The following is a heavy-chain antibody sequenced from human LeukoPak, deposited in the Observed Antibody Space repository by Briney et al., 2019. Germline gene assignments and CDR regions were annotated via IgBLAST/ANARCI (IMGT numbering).Heavy chain of an antibody. CDR2: IYTGDST. V-gene: IGHV3-66*02. Sequence: GGSLRLSCAASGFTVSGTYMSWVRQAPGKGLEWVSIIYTGDSTYYADSVKGRFTIYRDNSKNTLYLQMNSLRPEDTAVYYCAKRGPVVYDSWGQGTLVTVPS. CDR1: GFTVSGTY. CDR3: AKRGPVVYDS. J-gene: IGHJ4*02.